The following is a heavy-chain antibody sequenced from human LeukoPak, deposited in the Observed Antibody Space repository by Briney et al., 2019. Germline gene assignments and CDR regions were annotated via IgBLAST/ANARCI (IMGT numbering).Heavy chain of an antibody. CDR2: INHSGST. D-gene: IGHD6-19*01. V-gene: IGHV4-34*01. CDR3: ARGSGWYRRYFDY. CDR1: GGSFSGYY. J-gene: IGHJ4*02. Sequence: SETLSLTCAVYGGSFSGYYWSWIRQPPGKGLEWIGEINHSGSTNYNPSLKSRVTISVDTSKNQFSLKLSSATAADTAVYYCARGSGWYRRYFDYWGQGTLVTVSS.